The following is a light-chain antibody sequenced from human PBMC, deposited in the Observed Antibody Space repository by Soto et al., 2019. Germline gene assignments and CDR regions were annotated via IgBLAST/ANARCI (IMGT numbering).Light chain of an antibody. CDR3: SSYASSSEV. Sequence: QSALTQPASVSGSPGQSITISCTGLSSDVGSYNLVSWYQQHPGKAPKLLIYEVSGRPSGVSTRFSGSKSGNTASLTISGIQAEDEAEYYFSSYASSSEVFGTGTKVTVL. CDR1: SSDVGSYNL. J-gene: IGLJ1*01. CDR2: EVS. V-gene: IGLV2-23*02.